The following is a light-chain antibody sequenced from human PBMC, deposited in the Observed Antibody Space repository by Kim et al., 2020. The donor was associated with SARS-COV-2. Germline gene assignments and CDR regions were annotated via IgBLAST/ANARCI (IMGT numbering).Light chain of an antibody. CDR3: QVWDSSSDGV. V-gene: IGLV3-21*04. J-gene: IGLJ3*02. Sequence: VAPGETARITCGGNNIGGKRVHGYQQRPGQAPVLVIYYASDRRSGIPERFSGSNSGNTATLTISRVEAGDEADYYCQVWDSSSDGVFGGGTQLTVL. CDR1: NIGGKR. CDR2: YAS.